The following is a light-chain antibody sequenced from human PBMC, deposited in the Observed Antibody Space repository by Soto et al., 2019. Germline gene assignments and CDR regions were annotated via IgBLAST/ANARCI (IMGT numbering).Light chain of an antibody. Sequence: EIVLTQSPGTLSLSPGEIVTLSCRASQSLTRRYLAWYQQKDGQAPRLLMYESSSRATGIPDRFSGSGYGTDLTITISRLENEDFGVYYCQQSSRSPITFGQGTRLEIK. V-gene: IGKV3-20*01. CDR3: QQSSRSPIT. CDR2: ESS. J-gene: IGKJ5*01. CDR1: QSLTRRY.